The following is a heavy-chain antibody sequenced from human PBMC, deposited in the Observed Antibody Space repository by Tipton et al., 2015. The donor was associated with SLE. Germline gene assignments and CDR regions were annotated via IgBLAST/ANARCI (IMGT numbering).Heavy chain of an antibody. Sequence: TLSLTCTVSGGSISSASYYWNWFRQPPGKGLEWIGYIYYSGSTNYNPSLKSRVTISVDRSQDQVSLRLSSVSAADTAVYYCASDYSNSDYPYYYMDVWGKETTVTVSS. CDR2: IYYSGST. CDR1: GGSISSASYY. J-gene: IGHJ6*03. CDR3: ASDYSNSDYPYYYMDV. D-gene: IGHD4-11*01. V-gene: IGHV4-61*01.